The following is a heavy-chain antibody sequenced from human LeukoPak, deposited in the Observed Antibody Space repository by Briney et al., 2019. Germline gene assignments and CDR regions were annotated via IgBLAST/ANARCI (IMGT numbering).Heavy chain of an antibody. J-gene: IGHJ4*02. V-gene: IGHV3-11*01. CDR2: ISSSGASI. CDR3: ARYRVSPDFGH. CDR1: GFTFSDYY. Sequence: GGSLRLSCAASGFTFSDYYMSWVRQAPGKGLEWLSFISSSGASIYYADSVKGRFTISRDNAKNSLYLQMNSLRAEDTAVYYCARYRVSPDFGHWGQGTLVTVSS. D-gene: IGHD3/OR15-3a*01.